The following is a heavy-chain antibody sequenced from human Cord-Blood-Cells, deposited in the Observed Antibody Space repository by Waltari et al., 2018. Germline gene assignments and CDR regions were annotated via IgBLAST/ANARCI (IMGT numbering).Heavy chain of an antibody. Sequence: QVQLQQWGAGLLQPSETMSLPCAVYGGSFSGYYWTWIRQPPGKGLEWIGEINHSGSTNYNPSLKSRVTISVDTSKNQFSLKLSSVTAADTAVYYCARGPDLWFGELYFDYWGQGTLVTVSS. CDR3: ARGPDLWFGELYFDY. CDR2: INHSGST. V-gene: IGHV4-34*01. CDR1: GGSFSGYY. J-gene: IGHJ4*02. D-gene: IGHD3-10*01.